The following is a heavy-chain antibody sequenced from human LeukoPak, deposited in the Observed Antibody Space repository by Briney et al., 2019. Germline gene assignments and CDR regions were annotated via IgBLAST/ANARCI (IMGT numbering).Heavy chain of an antibody. CDR3: ARVIHRLNRAMDY. V-gene: IGHV3-33*01. Sequence: PGGSLRLSCAASGFTFSSYGMHWVRQAPGKGLEWVAVIWYDGSNKYYADSVKGRFTISRDNSKNTLYLQMNSLRAEDTAVYYCARVIHRLNRAMDYWGQGTLVTVSS. CDR2: IWYDGSNK. J-gene: IGHJ4*02. D-gene: IGHD5-18*01. CDR1: GFTFSSYG.